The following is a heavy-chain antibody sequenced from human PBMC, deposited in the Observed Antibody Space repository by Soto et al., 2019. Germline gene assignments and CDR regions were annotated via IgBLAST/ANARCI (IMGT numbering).Heavy chain of an antibody. CDR3: VKVSYSSLTTLGSAFDV. V-gene: IGHV3-9*01. Sequence: QLVESGGGLVQPGRSLRLSCAASGFTFDDYAMQWVRQAPGKGLEWVSGISWSGDNMAYADSVKGRFITSRDNVKNSLYLQMNSLRVEDTALYHCVKVSYSSLTTLGSAFDVWGQGIMVTVS. J-gene: IGHJ3*01. CDR2: ISWSGDNM. CDR1: GFTFDDYA. D-gene: IGHD4-4*01.